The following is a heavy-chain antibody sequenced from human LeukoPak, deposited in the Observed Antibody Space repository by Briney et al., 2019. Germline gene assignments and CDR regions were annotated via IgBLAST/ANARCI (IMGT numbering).Heavy chain of an antibody. CDR3: ARADYSSSSGGYMDV. CDR1: GGSISSYY. CDR2: IYYSGST. V-gene: IGHV4-59*01. Sequence: SETLSLTCTVSGGSISSYYWSWIRQPPGKGLEWIGYIYYSGSTNYNPSLKSRVTISVDTSKNQFSLKLSSVTAADTAVYYCARADYSSSSGGYMDVWGKGTTVTVSS. J-gene: IGHJ6*03. D-gene: IGHD6-6*01.